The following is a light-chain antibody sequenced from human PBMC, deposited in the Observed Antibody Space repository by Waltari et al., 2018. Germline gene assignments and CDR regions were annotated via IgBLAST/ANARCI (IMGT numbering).Light chain of an antibody. CDR2: KAS. CDR1: QSILTW. J-gene: IGKJ4*01. CDR3: QQYNTYSPGPT. Sequence: DIQMTQSPSTLSASVGDRVTTTCRASQSILTWLAWYQQKPGKAPRLRMSKASSLQTGVPSGFSGSGSGTEFTLTISSLEPDDFATYYCQQYNTYSPGPTFGGGTKVEIK. V-gene: IGKV1-5*03.